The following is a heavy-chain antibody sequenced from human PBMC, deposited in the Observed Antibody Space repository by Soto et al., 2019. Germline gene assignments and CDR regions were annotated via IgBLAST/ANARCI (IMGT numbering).Heavy chain of an antibody. V-gene: IGHV1-3*01. J-gene: IGHJ5*02. CDR1: GYTFTSYA. CDR3: ARERARLNPFDP. CDR2: INAGNGNT. Sequence: ASVKVSCKASGYTFTSYAMHWVRQAPGQRLEWMGWINAGNGNTKYSQKFQGRVTITRDTSASTAYMELSSLRSEDTAVYYCARERARLNPFDPWGQGTLVTVSS.